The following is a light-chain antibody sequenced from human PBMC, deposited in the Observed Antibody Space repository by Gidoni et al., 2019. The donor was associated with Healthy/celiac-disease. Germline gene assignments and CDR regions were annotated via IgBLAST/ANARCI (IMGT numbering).Light chain of an antibody. CDR3: MQALQTPVT. J-gene: IGKJ3*01. V-gene: IGKV2-28*01. CDR1: QSLLQRNGYNY. Sequence: DLVMTQSPLSLPVTPGEPASISCRSSQSLLQRNGYNYLDWYLQKPGQSPPLLIYLGSNRASGVPDRFSGSGSGTDFTLKISRVEAEDVGFYYCMQALQTPVTFGPXTKVDIK. CDR2: LGS.